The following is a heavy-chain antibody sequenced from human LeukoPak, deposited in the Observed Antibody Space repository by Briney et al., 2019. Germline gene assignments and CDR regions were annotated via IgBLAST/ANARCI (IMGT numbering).Heavy chain of an antibody. J-gene: IGHJ4*02. CDR2: ISYDGSNK. CDR1: GFTFSSYA. Sequence: GGSLRLSCAASGFTFSSYAMHWLRQAPGKGLEWVAIISYDGSNKYYADSVKGRFTISRDNSKNTLSLQMNSLRAEDTAVYYCAKTSPPYFDWAPVDSWGQGTLVTVSS. V-gene: IGHV3-30*04. CDR3: AKTSPPYFDWAPVDS. D-gene: IGHD3-9*01.